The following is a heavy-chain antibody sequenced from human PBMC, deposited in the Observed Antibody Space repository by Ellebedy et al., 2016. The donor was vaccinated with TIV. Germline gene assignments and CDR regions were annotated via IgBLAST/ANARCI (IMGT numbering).Heavy chain of an antibody. V-gene: IGHV3-NL1*01. CDR3: ARDPGGGGAYSDNWFDP. D-gene: IGHD3-16*01. CDR2: IYTGGGT. CDR1: GFTFSSYG. J-gene: IGHJ5*02. Sequence: GGSLRLSCAASGFTFSSYGMHWVRQAPGQGLEWVAVIYTGGGTNYTHSVEGRFTISRDDSKNTVYLQMNSLRGEDTAVYFCARDPGGGGAYSDNWFDPWGQGTVVTVSS.